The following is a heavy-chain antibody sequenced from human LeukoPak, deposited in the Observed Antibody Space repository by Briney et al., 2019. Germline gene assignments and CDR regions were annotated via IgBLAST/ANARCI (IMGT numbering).Heavy chain of an antibody. J-gene: IGHJ4*02. CDR1: GFSFSSYW. V-gene: IGHV3-74*01. Sequence: HPGGSLRLSCAASGFSFSSYWMDWVRQAPGGGLEWVSHIKTDGSTTIYADSVKGRFTISRDNAKNTLNLQMNSRRDEDTAEYYCAYSDSGSYPHWGKGTLVTVSS. D-gene: IGHD3-10*01. CDR3: AYSDSGSYPH. CDR2: IKTDGSTT.